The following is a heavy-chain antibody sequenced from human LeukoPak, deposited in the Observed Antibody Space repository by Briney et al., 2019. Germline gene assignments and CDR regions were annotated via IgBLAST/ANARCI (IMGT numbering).Heavy chain of an antibody. D-gene: IGHD2-15*01. V-gene: IGHV1-69*05. Sequence: GASVKVSCKASGGTFSSYAISWVRQAPGQGLEWMGRIIPIFGTANYAQKLQGRVTITTDESTSTAYMELSSLRSEDTAVYYCARDGLAATKELDYWGQGTLVTVSS. J-gene: IGHJ4*02. CDR3: ARDGLAATKELDY. CDR2: IIPIFGTA. CDR1: GGTFSSYA.